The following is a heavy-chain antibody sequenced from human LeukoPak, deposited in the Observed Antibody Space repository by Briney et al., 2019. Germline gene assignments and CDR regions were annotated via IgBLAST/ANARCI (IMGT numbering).Heavy chain of an antibody. CDR2: INQGGSDK. V-gene: IGHV3-7*01. CDR3: TRDRSRAEDD. J-gene: IGHJ4*02. CDR1: GFTFSGHW. D-gene: IGHD1-14*01. Sequence: PGGSLRLSCAASGFTFSGHWMSWVPQAPGKGLEWVANINQGGSDKYYVDSVKGRFTISRDNANNLLYLQMNSLRGEDTAVYYCTRDRSRAEDDWGQGALVTVSS.